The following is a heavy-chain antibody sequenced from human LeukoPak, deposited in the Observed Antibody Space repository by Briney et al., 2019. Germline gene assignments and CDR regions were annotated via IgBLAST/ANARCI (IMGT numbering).Heavy chain of an antibody. D-gene: IGHD1-26*01. Sequence: GGSLRLSCAASGFTFSSYAMSWVRQAPGKGLEWVSAISGSGGSTYYADSVKGRFTISRDNSKNTLYLQMNSLRAEDTAVYYCAKDQGVGATTIIWYFDLWGRGTLVTVSS. CDR1: GFTFSSYA. V-gene: IGHV3-23*01. CDR2: ISGSGGST. J-gene: IGHJ2*01. CDR3: AKDQGVGATTIIWYFDL.